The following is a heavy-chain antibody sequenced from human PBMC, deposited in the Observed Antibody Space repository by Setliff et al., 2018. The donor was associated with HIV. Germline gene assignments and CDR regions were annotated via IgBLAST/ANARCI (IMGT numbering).Heavy chain of an antibody. CDR2: VYFGQST. CDR1: GGSISSSSYY. CDR3: ARHAAGPDGPFDY. J-gene: IGHJ4*02. Sequence: SETLSLTCSVSGGSISSSSYYWAWIRQSPGKGLEWILSVYFGQSTDYNSSLKSRVTTSVDTSKNQFSLRLNSVTAADTGVYYCARHAAGPDGPFDYWGQGTLVTVSS. D-gene: IGHD2-2*01. V-gene: IGHV4-39*07.